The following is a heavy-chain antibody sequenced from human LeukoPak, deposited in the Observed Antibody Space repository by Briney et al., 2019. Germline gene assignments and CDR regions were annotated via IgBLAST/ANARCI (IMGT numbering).Heavy chain of an antibody. J-gene: IGHJ4*02. Sequence: ASVKVSCKASGYTFTSYAMNWVRQAPVQGLEWMGWMNTNTGNPTYAQGFTGRFVFSLDTSVSTAYLQISSLKAEDTAVYYCARSILASVVYTPNALDYWGQGTLVTVSS. CDR2: MNTNTGNP. D-gene: IGHD2-15*01. V-gene: IGHV7-4-1*02. CDR1: GYTFTSYA. CDR3: ARSILASVVYTPNALDY.